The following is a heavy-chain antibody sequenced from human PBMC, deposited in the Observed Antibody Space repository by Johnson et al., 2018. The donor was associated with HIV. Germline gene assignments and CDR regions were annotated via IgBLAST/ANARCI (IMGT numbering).Heavy chain of an antibody. D-gene: IGHD3-10*01. CDR1: GFIFDDYA. CDR3: ASDLTLWKARGDAFDI. Sequence: PGGSLRLSCATSGFIFDDYAMGWVRQVPGKGLEWVSGINWNGGSTAYADSVKGRFIISRDNSKNTLYLQMNSLRAEDTAVYYCASDLTLWKARGDAFDIWGQGTMVTVSS. V-gene: IGHV3-20*04. CDR2: INWNGGST. J-gene: IGHJ3*02.